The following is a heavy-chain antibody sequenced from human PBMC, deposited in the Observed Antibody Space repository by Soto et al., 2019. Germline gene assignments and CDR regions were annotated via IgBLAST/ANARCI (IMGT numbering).Heavy chain of an antibody. CDR3: AREHSSAAEGVYYYYGMDV. V-gene: IGHV1-46*01. J-gene: IGHJ6*02. Sequence: QVQLVQSGAEVKKPGASVKVSCKASGYTFTSYYMHWVRQAPGQGLEWMGIINPSGGSTSYAQKFQGRVTMTRDTSTSTVYMELSSLRSEDTAVYYCAREHSSAAEGVYYYYGMDVWGQGTTVTVSS. CDR1: GYTFTSYY. D-gene: IGHD6-13*01. CDR2: INPSGGST.